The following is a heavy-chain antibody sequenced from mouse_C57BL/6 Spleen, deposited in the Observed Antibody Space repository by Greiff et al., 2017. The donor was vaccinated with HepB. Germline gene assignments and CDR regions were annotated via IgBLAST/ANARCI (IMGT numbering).Heavy chain of an antibody. J-gene: IGHJ4*01. CDR1: GYTFTDYY. Sequence: QVQRQQSEPELLRPGASVRISCKASGYTFTDYYINGVRRRPGKGLEWMGGIYPGSGNTKYNEKFKGKATVTVDTSSSTAYMQLSSLTSEDSAVYFCASEGGSSYVKAMDYWGQGTSVTVSS. V-gene: IGHV1-84*01. D-gene: IGHD1-1*01. CDR2: IYPGSGNT. CDR3: ASEGGSSYVKAMDY.